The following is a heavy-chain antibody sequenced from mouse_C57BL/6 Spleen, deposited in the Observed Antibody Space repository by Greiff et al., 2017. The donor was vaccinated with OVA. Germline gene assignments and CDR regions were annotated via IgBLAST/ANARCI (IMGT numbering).Heavy chain of an antibody. J-gene: IGHJ4*01. CDR1: GFTFSNYW. CDR2: IRLKSDNYAT. Sequence: EVQLQQSGGGLVQPGGSMKLSCVASGFTFSNYWMNWVRQSPEKGLEWVAQIRLKSDNYATHYAESVKGRFTISRDDSKSSVYQQMNNLRAEDTGIYYCTEDSSGYGDYWGQGTSVTVSS. CDR3: TEDSSGYGDY. D-gene: IGHD3-2*02. V-gene: IGHV6-3*01.